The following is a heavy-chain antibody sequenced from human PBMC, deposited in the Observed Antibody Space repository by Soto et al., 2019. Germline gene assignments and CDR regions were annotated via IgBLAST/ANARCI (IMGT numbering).Heavy chain of an antibody. CDR1: GYTFTGYA. D-gene: IGHD3-16*02. J-gene: IGHJ4*02. V-gene: IGHV1-3*01. Sequence: QVQLVQSGAEGKKPGASVNISCEASGYTFTGYALHWVRQAPGQRLEWMGWINGGNGNTKYSQKFQSRITITRDTSASTVYMALSRLRSEGTAVYYWMRSTIRPSGGLIGPFALWGQGTQVTVSS. CDR2: INGGNGNT. CDR3: MRSTIRPSGGLIGPFAL.